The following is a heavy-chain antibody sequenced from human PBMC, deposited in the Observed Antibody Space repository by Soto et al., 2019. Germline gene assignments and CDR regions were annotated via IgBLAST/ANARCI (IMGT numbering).Heavy chain of an antibody. Sequence: PGGSLRLSCAASGFTFSSYAMHWVRQAPGKGLEWVAVISYDGSNKYYADSVKGRSTISRDNSKNTLYLQMNSLRAEDTAVYYCARVEGGYSSSWYVPPNYHYGMDVWGQGTTVTVSS. CDR3: ARVEGGYSSSWYVPPNYHYGMDV. CDR2: ISYDGSNK. CDR1: GFTFSSYA. V-gene: IGHV3-30-3*01. D-gene: IGHD6-13*01. J-gene: IGHJ6*02.